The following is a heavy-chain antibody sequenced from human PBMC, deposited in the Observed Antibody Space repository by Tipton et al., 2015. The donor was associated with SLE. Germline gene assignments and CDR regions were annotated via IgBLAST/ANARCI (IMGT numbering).Heavy chain of an antibody. V-gene: IGHV3-11*01. Sequence: SLRLSCAASGFIFSDYYMNWIRQAPGKGLEWVSYSSSNGNTVYYADSVKGRFTISRDNAKNSLYLQMNSLRAEDTAVYYCAGSSSAYQGILDYWGQGTLVTVSS. J-gene: IGHJ4*02. CDR2: SSSNGNTV. D-gene: IGHD3-16*01. CDR1: GFIFSDYY. CDR3: AGSSSAYQGILDY.